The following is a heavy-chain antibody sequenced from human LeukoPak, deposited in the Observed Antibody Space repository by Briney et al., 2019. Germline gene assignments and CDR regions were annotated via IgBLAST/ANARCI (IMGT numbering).Heavy chain of an antibody. CDR3: VKGVMVFTTYFQH. V-gene: IGHV3-64D*09. CDR1: GFTFSSYA. Sequence: PGGSLRLSCSASGFTFSSYAMHWVRQAPGKGLECVSTISSNGGSTYYADSVKGRFTISRDNSKNTLYPQMSSLRAEDTAIYYCVKGVMVFTTYFQHWGQSTLVTVSS. CDR2: ISSNGGST. J-gene: IGHJ1*01. D-gene: IGHD2/OR15-2a*01.